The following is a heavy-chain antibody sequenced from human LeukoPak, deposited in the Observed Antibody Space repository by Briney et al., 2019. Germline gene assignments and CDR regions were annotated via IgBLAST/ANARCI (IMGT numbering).Heavy chain of an antibody. Sequence: SETLSLTCTVSGGSISSSSYYWGWIRQPPGKGLEWIGSIYYSGSTYYNPSLKSRVTISVDTSKNQFSLKLSSVTAADTAVYYCARDNIRWFDPWGQGTLVTVYS. J-gene: IGHJ5*02. CDR1: GGSISSSSYY. D-gene: IGHD1-14*01. CDR2: IYYSGST. V-gene: IGHV4-39*07. CDR3: ARDNIRWFDP.